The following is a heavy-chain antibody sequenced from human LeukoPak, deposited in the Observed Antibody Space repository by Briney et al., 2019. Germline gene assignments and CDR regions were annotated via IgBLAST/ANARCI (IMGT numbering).Heavy chain of an antibody. CDR1: GGSFSGYY. V-gene: IGHV4-34*01. J-gene: IGHJ4*02. Sequence: PSETLSLTCAVYGGSFSGYYWSWIRQPPGKGLEWIGEINHSGSTNYNPSLKSRVTISVDTSKNQFSLKLSSVTAADTAVYYCARTGGRYCSSTSCYFDYWGQGTLVTVSS. CDR2: INHSGST. D-gene: IGHD2-2*01. CDR3: ARTGGRYCSSTSCYFDY.